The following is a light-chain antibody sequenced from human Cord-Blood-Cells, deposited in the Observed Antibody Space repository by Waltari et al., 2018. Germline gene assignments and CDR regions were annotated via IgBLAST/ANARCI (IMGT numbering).Light chain of an antibody. CDR3: NTRDSSGNHLWV. Sequence: SSELTQDPAVSVALGQTVRITCHGDSLRSYYASWYQQKPGQAPVLVIYGKNNRPSGIPDRVSGSSSRNTASLTITGAQAEDEADYYCNTRDSSGNHLWVFGGGTKLTVL. J-gene: IGLJ3*02. CDR1: SLRSYY. V-gene: IGLV3-19*01. CDR2: GKN.